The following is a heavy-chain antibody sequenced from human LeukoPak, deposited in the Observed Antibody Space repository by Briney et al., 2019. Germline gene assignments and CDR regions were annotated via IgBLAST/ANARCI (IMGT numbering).Heavy chain of an antibody. CDR3: ARGPQGMPGIAVAGKPEYYYYGMDV. CDR2: IIPILGIA. V-gene: IGHV1-69*04. J-gene: IGHJ6*02. Sequence: ASVKVSCKDSGGTFSSYAISWVRQAPGQGREWMGRIIPILGIANYAQKLQGGVTLTADKSTSTAYMELSSLRSEDTAVYYCARGPQGMPGIAVAGKPEYYYYGMDVWGQGTTVTVSS. D-gene: IGHD6-19*01. CDR1: GGTFSSYA.